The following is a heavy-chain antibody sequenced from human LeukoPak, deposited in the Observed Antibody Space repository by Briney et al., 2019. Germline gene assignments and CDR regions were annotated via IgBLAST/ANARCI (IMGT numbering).Heavy chain of an antibody. D-gene: IGHD5-24*01. CDR3: ARGATRDLQRYYYYYMDV. CDR2: IIPIFGTA. CDR1: GGTFSSYA. Sequence: ASVKVSCKASGGTFSSYAISWVRQAPGQGLEWMGGIIPIFGTANYAQKFQGRVTITTDESTSTAYMELSSLRSEDTAVYYCARGATRDLQRYYYYYMDVWGKGTTVTISS. J-gene: IGHJ6*03. V-gene: IGHV1-69*05.